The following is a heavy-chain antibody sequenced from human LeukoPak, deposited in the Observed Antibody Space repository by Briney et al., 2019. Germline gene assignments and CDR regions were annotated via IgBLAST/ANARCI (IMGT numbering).Heavy chain of an antibody. D-gene: IGHD1-26*01. CDR3: PKEGGSGSSLWYFDY. J-gene: IGHJ4*02. Sequence: PGGSLRLSCAASGFTFSSYGMHWVRQAPGKGLEWVAVISYDGSNKYYADSVRGRFTISRDNSKNTLYLQMNSLRAEDTAVYYGPKEGGSGSSLWYFDYWGQGTLVTASS. CDR2: ISYDGSNK. CDR1: GFTFSSYG. V-gene: IGHV3-30*18.